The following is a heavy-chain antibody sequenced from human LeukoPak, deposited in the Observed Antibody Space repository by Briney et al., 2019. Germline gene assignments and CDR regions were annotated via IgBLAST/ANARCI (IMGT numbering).Heavy chain of an antibody. CDR3: GRYYGSGSFGFDY. J-gene: IGHJ4*02. Sequence: ASVKVSCKASGYSFTGYFLHWVRQAPGQGLEWMGWINPDSGGTNYAQKFQGRATMTRDTSINTAYMELSRLRSDDTAVYYCGRYYGSGSFGFDYWGQGTLVTVSS. D-gene: IGHD3-10*01. CDR2: INPDSGGT. V-gene: IGHV1-2*02. CDR1: GYSFTGYF.